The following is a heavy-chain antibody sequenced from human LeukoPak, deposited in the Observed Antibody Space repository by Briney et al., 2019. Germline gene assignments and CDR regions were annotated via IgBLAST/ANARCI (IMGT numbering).Heavy chain of an antibody. V-gene: IGHV3-13*01. J-gene: IGHJ3*02. D-gene: IGHD1-26*01. Sequence: GGSLRLSCAASGFTFSSYDMHWVRQATGKGLEWVSAIGTAGDTYYPGSVKGRFTISRENAKNSLYLQMNSLRAEDTAVYYCAGYSGSYGTDAFDIWGQGTMVTVSS. CDR1: GFTFSSYD. CDR2: IGTAGDT. CDR3: AGYSGSYGTDAFDI.